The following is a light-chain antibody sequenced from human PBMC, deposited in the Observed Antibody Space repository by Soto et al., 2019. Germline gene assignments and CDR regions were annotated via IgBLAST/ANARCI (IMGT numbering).Light chain of an antibody. CDR1: QSVSSSY. CDR2: GSS. CDR3: QQYGSSPLT. V-gene: IGKV3-20*01. J-gene: IGKJ4*01. Sequence: EIVLTQSPGTLSLSPGERATLSCRASQSVSSSYIAWYQQKPGQAPRLLIYGSSSRATGIPDRFSGSGSGTDFTLTISKLEPKVFAVYYCQQYGSSPLTFGGGTKVEIK.